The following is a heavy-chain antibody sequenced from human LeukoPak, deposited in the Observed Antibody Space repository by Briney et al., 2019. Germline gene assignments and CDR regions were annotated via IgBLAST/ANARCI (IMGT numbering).Heavy chain of an antibody. CDR1: GFTFSSYE. J-gene: IGHJ4*02. CDR2: ITGSGRTI. Sequence: PGGSLRLSCAASGFTFSSYEMNSVRQAPGKGLEWVSYITGSGRTIYNADPVKGRFTISRDNAKNSVYLQMNSLRAEDTAVYYCARDLDYWGQGTLVTVSS. CDR3: ARDLDY. V-gene: IGHV3-48*03.